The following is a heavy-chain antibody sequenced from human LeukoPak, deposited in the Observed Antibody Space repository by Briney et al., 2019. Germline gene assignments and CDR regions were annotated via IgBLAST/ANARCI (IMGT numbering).Heavy chain of an antibody. CDR1: GFTFNKYG. J-gene: IGHJ4*02. Sequence: PGGSLRLSCAASGFTFNKYGMIWVRQAPGKGLEWVSSIGGGDGRTYYADSVKGRFTVSRDNTKNTLYLQLDSLRVEDTGLYYCAKTDIGLVVAGTLDSWGQGTQVTVFS. V-gene: IGHV3-23*01. CDR3: AKTDIGLVVAGTLDS. D-gene: IGHD2-15*01. CDR2: IGGGDGRT.